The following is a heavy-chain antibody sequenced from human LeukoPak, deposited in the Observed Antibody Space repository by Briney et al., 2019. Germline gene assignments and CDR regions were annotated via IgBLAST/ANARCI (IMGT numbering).Heavy chain of an antibody. Sequence: ASVKVSCKASGYTFTGYYMHWVRQATGQGLEWMGWINPNSGGTNYAQKFQGRVTMTRDTSISTAYMELSRLRSDDTAVYYCARSGVVPAAIGDYWGQGTLVTVSS. V-gene: IGHV1-2*02. D-gene: IGHD2-2*01. CDR3: ARSGVVPAAIGDY. CDR1: GYTFTGYY. CDR2: INPNSGGT. J-gene: IGHJ4*02.